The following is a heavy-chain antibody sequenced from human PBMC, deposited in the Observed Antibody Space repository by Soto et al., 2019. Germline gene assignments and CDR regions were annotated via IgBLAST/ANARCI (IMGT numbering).Heavy chain of an antibody. V-gene: IGHV4-31*03. CDR3: SRGILV. D-gene: IGHD5-18*01. J-gene: IGHJ4*02. CDR2: ISYGGST. Sequence: QVQLQESGPGLVKPSQTLSLTCTVSGGSINSGGYCWSWIRQHPGKGLDWIGCISYGGSTSYNPSLKSRVPISVDTSKNQFSLTLTSVTAADTAVYYCSRGILVWGQGALITVSS. CDR1: GGSINSGGYC.